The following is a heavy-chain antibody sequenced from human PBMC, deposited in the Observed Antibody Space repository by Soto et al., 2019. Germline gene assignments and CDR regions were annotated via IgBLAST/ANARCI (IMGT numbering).Heavy chain of an antibody. CDR3: AHRGTMLQGVKNWFDP. Sequence: QITLKESGPTLVKPTQTLTLTCTFSGFSLTTSGVGVAWIRQPPGKALEWLAFIYWDDDERYCPSLQGTPTITKDPSRNQVVLTMTNMDPVYTATYYCAHRGTMLQGVKNWFDPWGQGTLVTVSS. V-gene: IGHV2-5*02. J-gene: IGHJ5*02. CDR1: GFSLTTSGVG. CDR2: IYWDDDE. D-gene: IGHD3-10*01.